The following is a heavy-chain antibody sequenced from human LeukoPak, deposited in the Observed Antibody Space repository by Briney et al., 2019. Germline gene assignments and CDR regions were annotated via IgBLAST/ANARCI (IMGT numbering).Heavy chain of an antibody. V-gene: IGHV3-21*01. CDR1: GFTFSDYS. D-gene: IGHD3-10*01. CDR3: AKFPLNYGSGSYYYSHFDY. J-gene: IGHJ4*02. CDR2: ISSRSSYI. Sequence: PGGSLRLSCAASGFTFSDYSMNWVRQAPGKGLEWVSSISSRSSYIYYAGSVKGRFSISRDDAKNSLYLQMNSLRAEDTAVYYCAKFPLNYGSGSYYYSHFDYWGQGTLVTVSS.